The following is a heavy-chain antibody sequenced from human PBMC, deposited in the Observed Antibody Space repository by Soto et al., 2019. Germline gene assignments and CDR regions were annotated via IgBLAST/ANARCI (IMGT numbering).Heavy chain of an antibody. Sequence: PSETLSLTCAVSGDSISSGGYSWSWIRQPPGKGLEWIGYIYHSGSTYYNPSLKSRVTISVDRSKNQFSLKLSSVTAADTAVYYCARHGYTSGRTYFDYWGQGTLVTVSS. J-gene: IGHJ4*02. CDR3: ARHGYTSGRTYFDY. CDR1: GDSISSGGYS. CDR2: IYHSGST. D-gene: IGHD6-19*01. V-gene: IGHV4-30-2*01.